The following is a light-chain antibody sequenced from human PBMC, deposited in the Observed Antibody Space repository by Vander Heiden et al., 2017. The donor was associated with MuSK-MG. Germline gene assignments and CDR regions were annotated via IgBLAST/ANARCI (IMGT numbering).Light chain of an antibody. Sequence: EIVLSQSPDTLSLSPGEAANLSCRARQVVRSNYLTWYQHKGDQASRLLIYGPASRASGVPDRFRGSGTVTNFTLTISRLELEDFAMYYCHHAGSFPWTFGRGTKVEIK. V-gene: IGKV3-20*01. CDR2: GPA. CDR3: HHAGSFPWT. J-gene: IGKJ1*01. CDR1: QVVRSNY.